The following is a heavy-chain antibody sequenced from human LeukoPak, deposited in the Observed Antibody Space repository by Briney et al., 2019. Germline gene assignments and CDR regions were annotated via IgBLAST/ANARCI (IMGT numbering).Heavy chain of an antibody. Sequence: GGSLRLSCAASGFMFRSFEMYWVRQAPGKGLEWVAYISSGASTMYYADSVKGRFTISRDDAKNSLFLQMNSLRAEDTAIYYCALLAVASDFDYWGQGSLVTVSS. D-gene: IGHD6-19*01. J-gene: IGHJ4*02. CDR1: GFMFRSFE. V-gene: IGHV3-48*03. CDR3: ALLAVASDFDY. CDR2: ISSGASTM.